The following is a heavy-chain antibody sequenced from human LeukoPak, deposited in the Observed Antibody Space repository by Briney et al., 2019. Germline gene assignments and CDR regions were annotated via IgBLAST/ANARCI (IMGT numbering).Heavy chain of an antibody. CDR1: GFTFSTFA. CDR2: IFPSGGEI. Sequence: GGSLRLSCAASGFTFSTFAMIWVRQPPGKGLEWVSSIFPSGGEIHYADSVRGRFTISRDNSKSALSLQMNSLRVEDTAIYYCATYRQVLLPFESWGQGTLVTVTS. CDR3: ATYRQVLLPFES. D-gene: IGHD5-18*01. V-gene: IGHV3-23*01. J-gene: IGHJ4*02.